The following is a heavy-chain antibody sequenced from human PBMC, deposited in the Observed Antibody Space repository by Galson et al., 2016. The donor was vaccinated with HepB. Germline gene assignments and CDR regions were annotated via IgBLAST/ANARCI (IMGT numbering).Heavy chain of an antibody. CDR3: ARQYWGGPSDY. D-gene: IGHD2/OR15-2a*01. J-gene: IGHJ4*02. Sequence: SETLSLTCAVSDVSISSSDWWSWVRQPPGQGLEWIGQIFHTGRVNYTPSLARRVTISIDTSNNHVPLRLTSVTAADTALDYCARQYWGGPSDYWGQGTRVIVSS. CDR2: IFHTGRV. V-gene: IGHV4-4*02. CDR1: DVSISSSDW.